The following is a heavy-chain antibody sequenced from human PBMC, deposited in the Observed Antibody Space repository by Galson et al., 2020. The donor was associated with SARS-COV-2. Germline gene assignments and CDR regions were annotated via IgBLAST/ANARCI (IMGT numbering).Heavy chain of an antibody. V-gene: IGHV3-48*03. CDR3: ARVDLILGTPGCVDN. Sequence: GESLKISCAASGFTFSSYEMIWVRQAPGKGLEWVSYISGSSSTIYYADSVRGRFTISRDNAKNSLYLQMNSLTSEDTAVYYCARVDLILGTPGCVDNWGQGTLVSVSS. J-gene: IGHJ4*02. CDR1: GFTFSSYE. D-gene: IGHD1-26*01. CDR2: ISGSSSTI.